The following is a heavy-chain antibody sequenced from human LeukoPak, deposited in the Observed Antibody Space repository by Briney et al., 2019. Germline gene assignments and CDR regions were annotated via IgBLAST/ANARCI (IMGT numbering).Heavy chain of an antibody. Sequence: PSETLSLTCTVSGGSISSSSFYWGWIRQPPGKGLEWIGSIFYGGSTYRNPSLKTRVTMSVDTSKNQFSLKLSSVTAADTAVYYCARVGAGKKSYYYYGMDVWGQGTTVTVSS. J-gene: IGHJ6*02. V-gene: IGHV4-39*07. CDR1: GGSISSSSFY. CDR3: ARVGAGKKSYYYYGMDV. D-gene: IGHD3-10*01. CDR2: IFYGGST.